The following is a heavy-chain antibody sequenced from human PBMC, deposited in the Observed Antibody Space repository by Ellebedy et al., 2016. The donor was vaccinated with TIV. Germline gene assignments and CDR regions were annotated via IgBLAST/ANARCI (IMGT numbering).Heavy chain of an antibody. CDR3: AKDRENYSDNPNRFDS. Sequence: PGGSLRLSCEASGFTFSTHAMSWVRQAPGKGLAWVSGISYTGDGTYYAVPVKGRFTISRDNSKSTLYLQMSSLRAEDAAVYYCAKDRENYSDNPNRFDSWGQGTLVTVSS. D-gene: IGHD1-7*01. V-gene: IGHV3-23*01. CDR2: ISYTGDGT. J-gene: IGHJ5*01. CDR1: GFTFSTHA.